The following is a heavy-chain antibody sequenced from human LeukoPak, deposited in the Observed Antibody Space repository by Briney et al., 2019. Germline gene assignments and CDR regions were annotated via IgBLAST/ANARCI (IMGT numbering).Heavy chain of an antibody. CDR1: GGSISSSNW. CDR2: IYHSGST. Sequence: SGTLSLTCAVSGGSISSSNWWSWVRQPPGKGLEWIGEIYHSGSTNYNPSLKSRVTISVDKSKNQFSLKLSSVTAADTAVYYCASISYSSSWAPVVYWGQGTLVTVSS. CDR3: ASISYSSSWAPVVY. V-gene: IGHV4-4*02. J-gene: IGHJ4*02. D-gene: IGHD6-13*01.